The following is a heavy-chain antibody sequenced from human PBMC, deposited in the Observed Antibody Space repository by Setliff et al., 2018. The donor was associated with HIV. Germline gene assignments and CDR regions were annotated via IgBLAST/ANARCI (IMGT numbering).Heavy chain of an antibody. V-gene: IGHV1-18*01. CDR3: ARVGGPYYDLLTGYYGAVDY. D-gene: IGHD3-9*01. J-gene: IGHJ4*02. CDR2: ISADNGDT. CDR1: GYTFTSYG. Sequence: ASVKVSCKASGYTFTSYGISWVRQAPGQGLEWMGWISADNGDTNYPQKLQGRVTMTTDTSTSTAYMELRSLRSDDTAVYYCARVGGPYYDLLTGYYGAVDYWGQGTLVTVSS.